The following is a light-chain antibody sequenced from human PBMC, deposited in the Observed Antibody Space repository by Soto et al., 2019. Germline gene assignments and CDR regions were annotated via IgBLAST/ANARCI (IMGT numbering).Light chain of an antibody. J-gene: IGKJ1*01. CDR3: QQYGDSPWT. Sequence: EIVLTQSPGTLSLSPGERATLSCRSSQSVGSTYLAWYQQKPGQAPRLIIYGASSRATGIPDRFSGSWSGTDFTLTISRLEPEDVAVYYCQQYGDSPWTLGQGTKVDIK. V-gene: IGKV3-20*01. CDR2: GAS. CDR1: QSVGSTY.